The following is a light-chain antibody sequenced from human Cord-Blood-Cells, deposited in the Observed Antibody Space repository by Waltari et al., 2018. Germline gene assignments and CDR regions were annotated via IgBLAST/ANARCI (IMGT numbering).Light chain of an antibody. CDR3: QQSYSTPLT. CDR1: QSISSY. Sequence: DIQMTQSPSSLSASVGDRVTINCRASQSISSYLNWYQQKPGKAPKLLINSASSLQSGVPSRFSGSGSWTDFTLTISSLQPEDFATYYCQQSYSTPLTFGGGTKVEIK. J-gene: IGKJ4*01. CDR2: SAS. V-gene: IGKV1-39*01.